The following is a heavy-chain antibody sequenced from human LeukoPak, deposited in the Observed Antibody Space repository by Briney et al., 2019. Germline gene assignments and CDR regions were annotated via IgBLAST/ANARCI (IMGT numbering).Heavy chain of an antibody. CDR2: IYWNDDK. J-gene: IGHJ4*02. CDR1: GSSLSTSGVG. V-gene: IGHV2-5*01. Sequence: SGPTLVNPTQTLTLTCTFSGSSLSTSGVGVGWFRQPPGKALEWLTLIYWNDDKRYSPSLKSRLTITKDTSRNQVVLTMTNMDPVDTATYYCAHTGVAGTDWIVPYFDYWGQGTLVTVSS. CDR3: AHTGVAGTDWIVPYFDY. D-gene: IGHD6-19*01.